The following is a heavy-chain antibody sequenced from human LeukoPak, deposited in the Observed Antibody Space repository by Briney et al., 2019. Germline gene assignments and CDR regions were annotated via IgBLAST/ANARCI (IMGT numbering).Heavy chain of an antibody. CDR2: IYYSGST. D-gene: IGHD6-13*01. Sequence: SETLSLTCTVSGGSISSYYWSWIRQPPGKGLEWIGSIYYSGSTYYNPSLKSRVTISVDTSKNQFSLKLSSVTAADTAVYYCARDQISSRFDPWGQGTLVTVSS. J-gene: IGHJ5*02. CDR1: GGSISSYY. CDR3: ARDQISSRFDP. V-gene: IGHV4-39*07.